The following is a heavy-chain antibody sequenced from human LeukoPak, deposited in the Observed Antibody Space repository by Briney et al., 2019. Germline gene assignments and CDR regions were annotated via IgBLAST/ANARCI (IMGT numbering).Heavy chain of an antibody. CDR3: ARTFIAAAGMVEYYYYYYMDV. Sequence: ASVKVSCKASGYTFTSYGISWVRQAPGQGLEWMGWISAYNGNTNYAQKLQGRVTMTTDTSTSTAYMELRSLRSDDTAVYYCARTFIAAAGMVEYYYYYYMDVWGKGTTVTVSS. CDR1: GYTFTSYG. J-gene: IGHJ6*03. D-gene: IGHD6-13*01. CDR2: ISAYNGNT. V-gene: IGHV1-18*01.